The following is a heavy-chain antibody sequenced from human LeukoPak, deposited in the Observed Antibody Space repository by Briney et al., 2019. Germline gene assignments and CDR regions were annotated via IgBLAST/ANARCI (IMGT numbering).Heavy chain of an antibody. CDR3: ARGGPIYCSGDSCYPGDY. J-gene: IGHJ4*02. D-gene: IGHD2-15*01. CDR1: GFTFSSYS. CDR2: ISSSSSTI. Sequence: GGSLRLSCAASGFTFSSYSMDWVRQAPGKGLEWVSYISSSSSTIYYADSVKGRFTISRDNARNTLYLQMSSLRAEDTAVYYCARGGPIYCSGDSCYPGDYWGQGTLVTVSS. V-gene: IGHV3-48*04.